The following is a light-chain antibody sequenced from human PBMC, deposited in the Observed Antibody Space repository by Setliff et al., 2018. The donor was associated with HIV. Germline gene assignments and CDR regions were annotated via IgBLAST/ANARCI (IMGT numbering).Light chain of an antibody. V-gene: IGLV3-25*03. CDR1: PLPNQH. Sequence: SYELTQPPSVSVSPGRTARITCSADPLPNQHTYWYQQKSGQAPILVIYKDTERPSGIPERFSGSRSGTTITLTISGVQAEDEADYYCQSADSSGSYYVFGTGTKVTVL. CDR3: QSADSSGSYYV. J-gene: IGLJ1*01. CDR2: KDT.